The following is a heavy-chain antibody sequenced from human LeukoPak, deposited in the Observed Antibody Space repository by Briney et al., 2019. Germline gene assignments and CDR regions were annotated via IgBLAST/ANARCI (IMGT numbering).Heavy chain of an antibody. CDR3: ARESRAKGNTFDI. V-gene: IGHV3-48*03. CDR2: ISNSGSSI. CDR1: GFPFSNYE. Sequence: QPGGSLRLSCAASGFPFSNYEMTWVRPAPGKGLEWVSYISNSGSSIYYADSVKGRFTISRDNAKNSLYLEMNSLRAEDTAVYYCARESRAKGNTFDIWGQGTMVTVSS. J-gene: IGHJ3*02. D-gene: IGHD2/OR15-2a*01.